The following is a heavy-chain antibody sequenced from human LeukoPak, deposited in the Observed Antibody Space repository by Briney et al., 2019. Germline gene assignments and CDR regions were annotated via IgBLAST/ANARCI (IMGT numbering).Heavy chain of an antibody. J-gene: IGHJ5*02. CDR3: ARDRLFCSSTSCSYDPWFDP. V-gene: IGHV1-18*01. CDR1: GYTFTSCG. CDR2: ISAYNGNT. D-gene: IGHD2-2*01. Sequence: ASVKVSCKASGYTFTSCGISWVRQAPGQGLEWMGWISAYNGNTNYAQKLQGRVTMTTDTSTSTAYMELRSLRSDDTAVYYCARDRLFCSSTSCSYDPWFDPWGQGTLVTVSS.